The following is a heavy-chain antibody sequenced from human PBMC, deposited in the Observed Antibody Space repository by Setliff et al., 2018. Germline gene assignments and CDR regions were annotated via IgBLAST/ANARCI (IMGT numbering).Heavy chain of an antibody. J-gene: IGHJ6*02. CDR3: ARDRVSGSSYYYYGMDV. Sequence: ASVKVSCKASGYTFTSYGISWVRQAPGQGLEWMGWINPNSGGTNYAQKFQGWVTMTRDTSISTAYMELSRLRSDDPAVYYCARDRVSGSSYYYYGMDVWGQGTTVTVSS. CDR2: INPNSGGT. V-gene: IGHV1-2*04. D-gene: IGHD1-26*01. CDR1: GYTFTSYG.